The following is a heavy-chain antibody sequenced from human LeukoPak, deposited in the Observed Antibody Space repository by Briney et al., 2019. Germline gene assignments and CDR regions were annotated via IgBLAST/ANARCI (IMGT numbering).Heavy chain of an antibody. CDR3: ARDRELRWSQGGFDF. D-gene: IGHD3-10*01. J-gene: IGHJ4*02. V-gene: IGHV1-2*02. CDR1: GYSLIVYY. CDR2: INPRSGET. Sequence: ASVKVSCKASGYSLIVYYMHWIRQAPGQGLEWMGWINPRSGETKYAQKFQGRLTMTRDTAISTTNMELSGLKFDDTAVYFYARDRELRWSQGGFDFWGQGTLLTVSS.